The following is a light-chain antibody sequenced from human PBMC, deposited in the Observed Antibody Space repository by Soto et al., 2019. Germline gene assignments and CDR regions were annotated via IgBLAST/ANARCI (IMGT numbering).Light chain of an antibody. V-gene: IGKV3-11*01. CDR3: QQYDTSPRT. J-gene: IGKJ1*01. Sequence: EIVLTQSPATLSLSPGERATLSCRASQSVHNYLAWYQQKPGQAPRLLIYHADKRATGVPARFSGGGSGTDFTLTISRLEPEDFAVYYCQQYDTSPRTFGQGTKVEI. CDR2: HAD. CDR1: QSVHNY.